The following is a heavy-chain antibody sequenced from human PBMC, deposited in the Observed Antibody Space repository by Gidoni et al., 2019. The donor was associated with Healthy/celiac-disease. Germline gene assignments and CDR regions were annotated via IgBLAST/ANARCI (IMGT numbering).Heavy chain of an antibody. CDR3: SSGSYYWSGFDY. D-gene: IGHD1-26*01. CDR1: GGTFSSYA. Sequence: QVQLVQSGAEVKKPGSSVKVSCKASGGTFSSYAISWVRQAPGQGLEWMGWIIPIFGTANYAQKCQCRVTITADESTSTAYMELSSLRSEGTAVYYCSSGSYYWSGFDYWGQGTLVTVSS. J-gene: IGHJ4*02. V-gene: IGHV1-69*01. CDR2: IIPIFGTA.